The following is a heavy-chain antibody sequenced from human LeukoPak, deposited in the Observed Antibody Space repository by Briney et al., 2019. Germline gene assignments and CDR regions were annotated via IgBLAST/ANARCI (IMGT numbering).Heavy chain of an antibody. CDR3: AKGGGDSIDYYYYGMDV. CDR2: INHSGST. V-gene: IGHV4-34*01. J-gene: IGHJ6*02. D-gene: IGHD2-21*02. Sequence: SETLSLTCTVSGGSMTNYYWSWIRQPPGKGLEWIGEINHSGSTNYNPSLKSRVTISVDTSKNQFSLKLSSVTAADTAVYYCAKGGGDSIDYYYYGMDVWGQGTTVTVSS. CDR1: GGSMTNYY.